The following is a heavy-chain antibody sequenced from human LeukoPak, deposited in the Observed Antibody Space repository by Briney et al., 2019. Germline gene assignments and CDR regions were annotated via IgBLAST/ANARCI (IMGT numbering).Heavy chain of an antibody. J-gene: IGHJ4*02. CDR2: INGRGGDT. V-gene: IGHV3-23*01. D-gene: IGHD1-1*01. CDR3: AKDRAGTPWAD. Sequence: GGSLRLSCAPSGFTFSDYYMSWIRQAPGKGLECVSTINGRGGDTYYADSVKGRFTISRDNSKDTLFLQMNSLRAQDTAVYYCAKDRAGTPWADWGQGTLVTVSS. CDR1: GFTFSDYY.